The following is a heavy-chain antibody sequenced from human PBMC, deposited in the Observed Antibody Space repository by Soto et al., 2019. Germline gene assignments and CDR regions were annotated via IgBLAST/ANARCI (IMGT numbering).Heavy chain of an antibody. CDR2: IWYDGSNK. CDR3: AKVGGYYDSSGYSPIDY. CDR1: GFTFSSYG. Sequence: PGGSLRLSCAASGFTFSSYGMHWVRQAPGKGLEWVAVIWYDGSNKYYADSVKGRFTISRDNSKNTLYLQMNSLRAEDTAVYYCAKVGGYYDSSGYSPIDYWGQGTLVTVSS. J-gene: IGHJ4*02. D-gene: IGHD3-22*01. V-gene: IGHV3-33*06.